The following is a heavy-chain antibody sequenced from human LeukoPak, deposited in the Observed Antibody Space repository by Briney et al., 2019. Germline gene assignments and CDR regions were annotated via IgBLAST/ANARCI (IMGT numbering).Heavy chain of an antibody. D-gene: IGHD1-1*01. J-gene: IGHJ4*02. V-gene: IGHV3-33*01. CDR3: ARVSNNWFDY. CDR1: GFTFSSYG. CDR2: IWFDGSNQ. Sequence: QPGGSLRLSCAASGFTFSSYGMHWVRQAPGKGLEWVALIWFDGSNQYYADSVKGRFTISRDNSKTTLYLQMSSLRAEDTALYYCARVSNNWFDYWGQGTLVTVSS.